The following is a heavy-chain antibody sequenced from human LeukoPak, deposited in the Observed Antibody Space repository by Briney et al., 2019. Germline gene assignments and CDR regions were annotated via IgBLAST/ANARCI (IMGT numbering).Heavy chain of an antibody. J-gene: IGHJ5*02. CDR1: GFTFKNYA. D-gene: IGHD1-7*01. V-gene: IGHV3-23*01. CDR2: ITGSGGTT. Sequence: PGGSLRLSCAGSGFTFKNYAMNWVRQAPGKGLEWVAVITGSGGTTYYADSVKGRFTISRDNSKNTLYLEMNNLRAEDTAVYYCAKDRGTVFLNYFDPWGQGTPVTVSS. CDR3: AKDRGTVFLNYFDP.